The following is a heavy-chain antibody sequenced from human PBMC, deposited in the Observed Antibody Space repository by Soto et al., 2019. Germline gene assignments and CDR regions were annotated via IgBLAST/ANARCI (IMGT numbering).Heavy chain of an antibody. CDR2: IYYSGST. Sequence: SETLSLTCTVSGGSISSGDYYWSWIRQPPGKGLEWIGYIYYSGSTYYNPSLKSRVTISVDTSKNQFSLKLSSVTAADTAVYYCARVYVRLLPDCWFDPWGQGTLVNVSS. CDR3: ARVYVRLLPDCWFDP. D-gene: IGHD2-15*01. V-gene: IGHV4-30-4*01. J-gene: IGHJ5*02. CDR1: GGSISSGDYY.